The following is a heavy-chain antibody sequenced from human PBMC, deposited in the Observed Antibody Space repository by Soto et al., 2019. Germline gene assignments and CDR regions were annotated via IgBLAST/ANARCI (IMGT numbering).Heavy chain of an antibody. D-gene: IGHD1-1*01. CDR2: ISAHNGNT. Sequence: QVHLVQSGAEVKKPGASVKVSCKGSGYGFTTYGITWVRQAPGQGLEWMAWISAHNGNTNYAQKLQGRVTVTRDTSTSTAYMELRSLGDADTAVYYCARGRYGDYWGQGALVTVSS. V-gene: IGHV1-18*01. J-gene: IGHJ4*02. CDR1: GYGFTTYG. CDR3: ARGRYGDY.